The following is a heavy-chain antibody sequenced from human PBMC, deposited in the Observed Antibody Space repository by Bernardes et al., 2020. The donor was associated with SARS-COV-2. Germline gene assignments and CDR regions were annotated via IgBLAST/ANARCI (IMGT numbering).Heavy chain of an antibody. J-gene: IGHJ4*02. CDR1: GFIFSDYA. V-gene: IGHV3-23*01. CDR2: ITDSGATT. Sequence: GSLRLSCAAAGFIFSDYAMRWVRQAPGKGLEWVSTITDSGATTYYADSVKGRFTVSRDNSKNTLYLQMNSLISEDTAVYYCAKSPSRGSYYLSDYWGQGTLVTVSS. D-gene: IGHD3-22*01. CDR3: AKSPSRGSYYLSDY.